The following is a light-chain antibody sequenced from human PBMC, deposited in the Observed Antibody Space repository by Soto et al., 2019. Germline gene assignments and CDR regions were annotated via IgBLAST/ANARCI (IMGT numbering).Light chain of an antibody. CDR3: QQYGSSPIT. CDR1: QSVSSR. V-gene: IGKV3-20*01. Sequence: EIVLTQSPGTLSLSPGERATLSCRASQSVSSRLAWYQQKPGQAPRLLIHGASSRATGIPDRISGSGSGTDFTLTISGLEPEDFAVYYCQQYGSSPITFGQGTRLEI. CDR2: GAS. J-gene: IGKJ5*01.